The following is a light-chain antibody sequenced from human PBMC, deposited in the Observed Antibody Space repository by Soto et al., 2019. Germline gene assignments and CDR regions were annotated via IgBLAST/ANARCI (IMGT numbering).Light chain of an antibody. Sequence: EIVVSQYPATPSVSPGERAPLSCRASQSVSSNLAWYQQKPGQAPRLLIYGASTRATGIPARFSGSGSGTEFTLTISSLQSEDFAVYYCQQYNNWWTFGQGTKVDI. CDR3: QQYNNWWT. J-gene: IGKJ1*01. CDR1: QSVSSN. CDR2: GAS. V-gene: IGKV3-15*01.